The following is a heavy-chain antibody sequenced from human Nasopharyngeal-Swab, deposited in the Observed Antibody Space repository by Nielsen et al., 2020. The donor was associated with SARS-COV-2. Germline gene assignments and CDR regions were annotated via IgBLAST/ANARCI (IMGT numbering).Heavy chain of an antibody. CDR3: AREGEYGAYDAPDY. CDR1: GGSFTNSA. D-gene: IGHD5-12*01. Sequence: SVKVSCKTSGGSFTNSAINWVRQAPGQGLEWMGGIVPALGLPNYAQNFRGRVTISADRSTTTSYLELSSLRSEDTAIYYCAREGEYGAYDAPDYWGQGTLVTVSS. V-gene: IGHV1-69*10. CDR2: IVPALGLP. J-gene: IGHJ4*02.